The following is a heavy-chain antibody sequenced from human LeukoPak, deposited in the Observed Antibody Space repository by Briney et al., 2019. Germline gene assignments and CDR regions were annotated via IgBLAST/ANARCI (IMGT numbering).Heavy chain of an antibody. CDR3: ARGSQGVLRYFDWFMD. J-gene: IGHJ4*02. CDR2: VDPEDGET. D-gene: IGHD3-9*01. V-gene: IGHV1-69-2*01. CDR1: GYTFTDYY. Sequence: GASVKVSCKASGYTFTDYYMHWVQQAPGKGLEWMGRVDPEDGETIYAEKFQGRVTITADTSTDTAYMELSSLRSEDTAVYYCARGSQGVLRYFDWFMDWGQGTLVTVSS.